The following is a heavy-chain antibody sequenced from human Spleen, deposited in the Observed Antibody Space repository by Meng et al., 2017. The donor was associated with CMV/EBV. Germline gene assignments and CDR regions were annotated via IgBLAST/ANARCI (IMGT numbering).Heavy chain of an antibody. D-gene: IGHD2-2*02. Sequence: SETLSPTCTVSGYSISSGSYWGWIRQPPGKGLEWIWSIYQSGSTYYNPSLKSRVTISLDTSKNQISLTLSSVTAADTAVYYGASPNFRSTSCYRYYGMDVWGQGTTVTVSS. CDR2: IYQSGST. CDR1: GYSISSGSY. CDR3: ASPNFRSTSCYRYYGMDV. V-gene: IGHV4-38-2*02. J-gene: IGHJ6*02.